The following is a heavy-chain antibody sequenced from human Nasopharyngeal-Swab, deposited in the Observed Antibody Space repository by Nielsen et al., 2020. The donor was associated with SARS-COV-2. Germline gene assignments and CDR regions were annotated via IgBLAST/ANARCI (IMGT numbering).Heavy chain of an antibody. CDR1: GGSINPYY. CDR2: INYSGST. CDR3: ARGFTGIFGAYDY. Sequence: SETLSLTCTVSGGSINPYYWNWFRQPPGKRLEWIGFINYSGSTYYNPSLKSRVTISVDTSKNQFSLKLSSVTAADTAVYYCARGFTGIFGAYDYWGQGTLVTVSS. D-gene: IGHD3-3*01. J-gene: IGHJ4*02. V-gene: IGHV4-59*12.